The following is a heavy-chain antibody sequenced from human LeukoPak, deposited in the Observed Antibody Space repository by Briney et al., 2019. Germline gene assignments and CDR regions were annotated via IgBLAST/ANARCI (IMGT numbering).Heavy chain of an antibody. Sequence: PSETLSLTCTVSGGSVTTHYCTWIRQPPGKGLEWIGYTSYSGSTNYNPSLKSRVTISVDTSKNQFSLNLSSVTAADTAVYYCVYGEITYYFDDWGQGTLVTVSS. J-gene: IGHJ4*02. V-gene: IGHV4-59*02. CDR1: GGSVTTHY. CDR2: TSYSGST. D-gene: IGHD3-10*02. CDR3: VYGEITYYFDD.